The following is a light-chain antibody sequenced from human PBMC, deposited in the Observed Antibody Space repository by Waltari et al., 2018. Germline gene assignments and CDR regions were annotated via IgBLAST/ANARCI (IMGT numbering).Light chain of an antibody. CDR2: EVT. CDR3: SSYTSSSTRV. J-gene: IGLJ2*01. Sequence: QSALTQPASVSGSPGQSITISCSGTSSDVGGYNYVSWYQHHPGKAPKLMIYEVTYRPPGVLDRFSGSKSGNTASLTISGLQAEDEADYYCSSYTSSSTRVFGGGTKVTVL. V-gene: IGLV2-14*01. CDR1: SSDVGGYNY.